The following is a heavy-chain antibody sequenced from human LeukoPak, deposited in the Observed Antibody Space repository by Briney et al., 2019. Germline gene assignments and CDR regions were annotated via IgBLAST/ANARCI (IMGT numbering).Heavy chain of an antibody. J-gene: IGHJ6*02. CDR2: INPSGGST. D-gene: IGHD5-18*01. V-gene: IGHV1-46*01. CDR3: ARGGYSYGLSYYYYGMDV. CDR1: GYTFTSYY. Sequence: ASVKVSCKASGYTFTSYYMHWVRQAPGQGLEWMGIINPSGGSTSYAQKFQGRVTMTRDTSTSTVYMELSSLRSEDTAVYYCARGGYSYGLSYYYYGMDVWGQGTTVTASS.